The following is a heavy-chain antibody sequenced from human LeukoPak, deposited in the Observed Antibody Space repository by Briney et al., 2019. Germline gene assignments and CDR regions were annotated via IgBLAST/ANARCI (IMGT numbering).Heavy chain of an antibody. CDR3: ARDRDCGTTTCSVDY. CDR1: GFSFSDYD. CDR2: ITNSGSTI. J-gene: IGHJ4*02. D-gene: IGHD2-2*01. V-gene: IGHV3-11*01. Sequence: GGSLRLSCAASGFSFSDYDMSWVRQAPGKGLEWVSYITNSGSTIYYADSVKGRFTISRDNAKNSLYLQMNNLRAEDTAVYYCARDRDCGTTTCSVDYWGQGTLVTVSS.